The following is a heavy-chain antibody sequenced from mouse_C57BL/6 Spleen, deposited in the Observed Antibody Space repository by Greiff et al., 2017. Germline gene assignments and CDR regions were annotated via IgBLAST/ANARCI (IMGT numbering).Heavy chain of an antibody. D-gene: IGHD2-5*01. Sequence: QVQLQQSGPELVKPGASVKISCKASGYAFSSSWMNWVKQRPGKGLEWIGRIYPGDGDTNYNGKFKGKATLTADKSSSTAYMQLSSLTSEDSAVYVGAREDCSNFPRNFGGWGTGTTVTVAS. V-gene: IGHV1-82*01. CDR2: IYPGDGDT. CDR1: GYAFSSSW. CDR3: AREDCSNFPRNFGG. J-gene: IGHJ1*03.